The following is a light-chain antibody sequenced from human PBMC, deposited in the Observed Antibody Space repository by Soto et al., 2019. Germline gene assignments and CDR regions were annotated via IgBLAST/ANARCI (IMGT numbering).Light chain of an antibody. J-gene: IGKJ2*03. Sequence: DIQMTQSPSSLSASVGDRVTITCRASQNIYSYLNWYQQQPGKAPKLLIYGASRLQSGVTSRFSGSGSGADFTLTISSLQPEDFATYSCQQTSSTPYSVGQGTKVDNK. CDR1: QNIYSY. V-gene: IGKV1-39*01. CDR2: GAS. CDR3: QQTSSTPYS.